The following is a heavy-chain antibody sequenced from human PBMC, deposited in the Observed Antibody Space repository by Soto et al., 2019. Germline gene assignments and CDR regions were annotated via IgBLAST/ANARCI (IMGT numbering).Heavy chain of an antibody. D-gene: IGHD2-21*02. CDR3: ARGGHVVVVTAAFDY. J-gene: IGHJ4*02. Sequence: QVQRMQSGAEVKRPGASVKVSCKASGNSFTNYYRHWVRQAPGQGLEWMGTINPSGGHTTYAQKFLGRVTMTRDTSTSTLYMELTSLRSEDTAVYYCARGGHVVVVTAAFDYWGQGTLVTVSS. CDR1: GNSFTNYY. CDR2: INPSGGHT. V-gene: IGHV1-46*01.